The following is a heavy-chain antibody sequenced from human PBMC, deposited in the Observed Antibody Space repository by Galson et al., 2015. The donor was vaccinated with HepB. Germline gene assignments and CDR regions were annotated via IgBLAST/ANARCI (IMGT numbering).Heavy chain of an antibody. V-gene: IGHV3-49*03. Sequence: SLRLSCAASGFTVGDYAMSWFRQAPGKGLEWVGFIRNKVYGGTTEYAASVKGRFTISREDSRNIAYLQMNSLKTEDTAVYYCVRGALAVDYWGQGTLVTVSS. CDR2: IRNKVYGGTT. CDR3: VRGALAVDY. J-gene: IGHJ4*02. D-gene: IGHD3-16*01. CDR1: GFTVGDYA.